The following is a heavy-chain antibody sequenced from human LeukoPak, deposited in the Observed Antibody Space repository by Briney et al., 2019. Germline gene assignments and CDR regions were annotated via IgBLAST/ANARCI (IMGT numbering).Heavy chain of an antibody. CDR2: ITSDAYI. V-gene: IGHV3-21*01. CDR3: ARGTGNYYDSSGPRDY. J-gene: IGHJ4*02. D-gene: IGHD3-22*01. Sequence: GGSLRLSCAASGFAFSSSNLNWFRQAPGKGLEWVSSITSDAYIYYADSLKGRFSISRDNAKNSVFLQMISLRAEDTAVYYCARGTGNYYDSSGPRDYWGQGTLVTVSS. CDR1: GFAFSSSN.